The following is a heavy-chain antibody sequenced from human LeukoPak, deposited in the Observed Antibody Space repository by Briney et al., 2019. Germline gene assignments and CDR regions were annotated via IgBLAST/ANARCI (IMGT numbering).Heavy chain of an antibody. J-gene: IGHJ2*01. V-gene: IGHV3-7*01. CDR3: ARSWTPYIPRYWYFDL. CDR2: IKQDGSEK. D-gene: IGHD1-14*01. Sequence: GGSLRLSCAASGFIFSSYWMTWVRQAPGKGLEWVANIKQDGSEKYYVDSVKGRFTISRDNAKNSLYLQMNSLRAEDTAVYYCARSWTPYIPRYWYFDLWGRGTLVTVSS. CDR1: GFIFSSYW.